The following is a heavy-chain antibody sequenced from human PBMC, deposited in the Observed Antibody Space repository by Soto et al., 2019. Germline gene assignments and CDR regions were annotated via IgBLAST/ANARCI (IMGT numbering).Heavy chain of an antibody. CDR3: ASYYDSSGFTDY. D-gene: IGHD3-22*01. J-gene: IGHJ4*02. CDR2: IWYGGTTK. CDR1: GFTFSTFA. Sequence: PGGSLSLSCAASGFTFSTFAMHWVRQAPGKGLEWVADIWYGGTTKYYADSVKGRFTISRDNSKNTLYLQMYSLRAEDTATYYCASYYDSSGFTDYCGQGTLVTVSS. V-gene: IGHV3-33*01.